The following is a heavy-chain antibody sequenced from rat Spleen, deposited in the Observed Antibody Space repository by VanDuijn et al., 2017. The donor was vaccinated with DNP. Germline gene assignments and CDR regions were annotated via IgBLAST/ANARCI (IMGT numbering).Heavy chain of an antibody. CDR2: ISYSGST. CDR1: GSSITSNY. Sequence: EVQLQESGPGLVRPSQSLSLSCSVTGSSITSNYWGWIRKFPGNKMEWMGYISYSGSTSYSPSLKSRISITRDTSKNQFFLQVNSVTTEDTATYYCASRLPFAYWGQGTLVTVSS. D-gene: IGHD1-4*01. CDR3: ASRLPFAY. J-gene: IGHJ3*01. V-gene: IGHV3-1*01.